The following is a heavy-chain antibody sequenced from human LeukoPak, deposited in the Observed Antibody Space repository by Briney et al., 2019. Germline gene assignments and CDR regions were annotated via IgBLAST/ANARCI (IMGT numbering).Heavy chain of an antibody. CDR3: ARVNSEYYYYYYYMDV. CDR1: DSSISSSSYY. CDR2: IYYSGST. D-gene: IGHD2/OR15-2a*01. Sequence: SETLSLTCTVSDSSISSSSYYWGWIRQPPGKGLEWIGSIYYSGSTYYNLSLKSRVTISVDTSKNQFSLKLSSVTAADTAVYYCARVNSEYYYYYYYMDVWGKGTTVTVSS. J-gene: IGHJ6*03. V-gene: IGHV4-39*07.